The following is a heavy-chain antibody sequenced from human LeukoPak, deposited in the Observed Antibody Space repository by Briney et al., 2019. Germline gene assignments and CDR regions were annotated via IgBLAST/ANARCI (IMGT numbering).Heavy chain of an antibody. CDR3: AKDGGDYGNY. D-gene: IGHD4-17*01. V-gene: IGHV3-30*18. CDR2: ISYDGSNK. CDR1: GFTFSSYG. J-gene: IGHJ4*02. Sequence: PGGSLRLSCAASGFTFSSYGMHWVRQAPGKGLEWVAVISYDGSNKYYADSVKGRFTIPRDNSKNTLYLQLNSLRAEDTAVYYCAKDGGDYGNYWGQGTLVTVSS.